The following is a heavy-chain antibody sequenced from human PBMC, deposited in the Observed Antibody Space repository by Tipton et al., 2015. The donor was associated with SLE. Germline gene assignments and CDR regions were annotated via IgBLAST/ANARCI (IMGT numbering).Heavy chain of an antibody. CDR2: ISHNGGT. CDR1: AVSMTGSY. V-gene: IGHV4-59*08. J-gene: IGHJ4*02. D-gene: IGHD1-1*01. CDR3: ARVLDVLDY. Sequence: TLSLTCSVSAVSMTGSYWSWIRQPPGERLEWLGYISHNGGTAYNPSLSARVTISVDTSKNQFSLRLSSVTAADTAVYYCARVLDVLDYWGQGTLVTVSS.